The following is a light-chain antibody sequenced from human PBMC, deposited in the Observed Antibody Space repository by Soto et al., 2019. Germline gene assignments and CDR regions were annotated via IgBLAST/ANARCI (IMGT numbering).Light chain of an antibody. J-gene: IGLJ1*01. CDR2: DVS. Sequence: QSALTQPRSVSGSPGQSVTISCTGTSSDVGVYNYVSWYQQYPGKAPKIMIYDVSKRPSGVPDRFSGSKSDNTASLTISGLQAEDEADYYCCPYAGSYTFVFGIGTKVIVL. CDR3: CPYAGSYTFV. V-gene: IGLV2-11*01. CDR1: SSDVGVYNY.